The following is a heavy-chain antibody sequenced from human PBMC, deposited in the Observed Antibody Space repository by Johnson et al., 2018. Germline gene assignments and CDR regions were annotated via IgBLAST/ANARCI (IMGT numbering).Heavy chain of an antibody. J-gene: IGHJ4*01. CDR2: IHAGGVGT. CDR3: GIGGWGDHFED. D-gene: IGHD3-16*01. V-gene: IGHV3-23*04. Sequence: VQLVQSGGGAVQSGGSLRLSCAASGFTFIHYGMSWIRQAPGKGLEWVSRIHAGGVGTDYAAPVRGRFTCSRDNCKSTLVLQMNSLRAGDTCVYYWGIGGWGDHFEDWGHGTLGSVAS. CDR1: GFTFIHYG.